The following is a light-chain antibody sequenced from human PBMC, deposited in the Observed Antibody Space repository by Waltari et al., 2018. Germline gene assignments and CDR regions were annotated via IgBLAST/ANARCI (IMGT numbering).Light chain of an antibody. J-gene: IGKJ1*01. Sequence: EIVLTQSPDTLSASPGERVTLSCRASQSVVNDLAWYQQRPGQAPRLILYGVSRRATGVAARFSGSGSGTEFSLTISSLQSEDFAVYYCLQYNNWPPWTFGQGTKVEIK. CDR1: QSVVND. CDR2: GVS. CDR3: LQYNNWPPWT. V-gene: IGKV3-15*01.